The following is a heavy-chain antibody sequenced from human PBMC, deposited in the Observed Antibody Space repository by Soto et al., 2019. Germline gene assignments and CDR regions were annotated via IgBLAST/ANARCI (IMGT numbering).Heavy chain of an antibody. CDR1: GGSISTSYY. Sequence: QLQLQESGPGLVKPSETLSLTCTVSGGSISTSYYWGWIRQPPGKGLEWIGSIYYDGSTSHNPSLKSRVTLSVDTSKNQFSLKLSSVTAADTAVYYCASGYSSGWYSFDYWGQGALVTVSS. V-gene: IGHV4-39*01. CDR3: ASGYSSGWYSFDY. CDR2: IYYDGST. D-gene: IGHD6-19*01. J-gene: IGHJ4*02.